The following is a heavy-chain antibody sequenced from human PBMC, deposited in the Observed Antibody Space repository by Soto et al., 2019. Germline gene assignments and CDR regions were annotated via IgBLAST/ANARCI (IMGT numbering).Heavy chain of an antibody. CDR3: ARNDGGFWSGYYPSRYFDY. D-gene: IGHD3-3*01. J-gene: IGHJ4*02. Sequence: PGVSLRLSCAAAGFTFSTYAMSWVRKAPGKGLEWVSAISGSGGTTDYADSVQGRFTISRDNSKNTLYLQMNSLRAEDTAVYYCARNDGGFWSGYYPSRYFDYWGQGALVTVSS. V-gene: IGHV3-23*01. CDR2: ISGSGGTT. CDR1: GFTFSTYA.